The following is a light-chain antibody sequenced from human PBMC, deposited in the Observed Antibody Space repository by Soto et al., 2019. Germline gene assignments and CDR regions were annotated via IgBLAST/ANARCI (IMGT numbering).Light chain of an antibody. CDR1: SSDVGSFNL. V-gene: IGLV2-23*02. Sequence: QSALTQPASVSGSPGQSITFSCTGSSSDVGSFNLVSWYQQYPGKAPKLILYEVNTRPSGVSNRFSGSKSGNTASLTISGLQAEDEADYYCCSYAGSRWVFGGGTKLTVL. J-gene: IGLJ3*02. CDR2: EVN. CDR3: CSYAGSRWV.